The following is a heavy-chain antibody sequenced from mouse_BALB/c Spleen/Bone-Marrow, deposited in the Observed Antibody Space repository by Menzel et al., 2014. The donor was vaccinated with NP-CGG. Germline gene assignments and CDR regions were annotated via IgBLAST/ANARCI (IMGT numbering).Heavy chain of an antibody. V-gene: IGHV1-69*02. CDR2: IDPSDSET. Sequence: QVQLQQSGAELVKPGAPVKLSCKASGYTFTSYWMNWVKQRPGRGLEWIGRIDPSDSETHYNQKFKDKATLTVDKSSSTAYIQLSSLTSEDSAVYYCARSDGYRALDYWGQGTSVTVSS. J-gene: IGHJ4*01. D-gene: IGHD2-3*01. CDR3: ARSDGYRALDY. CDR1: GYTFTSYW.